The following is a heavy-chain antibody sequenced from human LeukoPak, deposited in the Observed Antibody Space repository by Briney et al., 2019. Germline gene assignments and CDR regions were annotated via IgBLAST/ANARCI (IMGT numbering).Heavy chain of an antibody. CDR1: GFSLSTSGVG. V-gene: IGHV2-5*02. J-gene: IGHJ4*02. CDR3: AHSLTSSGYILGDHFDY. CDR2: IYWDDDK. D-gene: IGHD3-22*01. Sequence: SGPTLVKPTQTLTLTCTFSGFSLSTSGVGVGWIRQPPGKALEWLALIYWDDDKRYSPSLKSRLTITKDTSKNQVVLTMTNMDPVDTATYYCAHSLTSSGYILGDHFDYWGQGTLVTVSS.